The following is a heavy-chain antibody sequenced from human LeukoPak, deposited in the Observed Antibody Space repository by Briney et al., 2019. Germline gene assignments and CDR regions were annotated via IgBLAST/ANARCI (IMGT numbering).Heavy chain of an antibody. V-gene: IGHV1-24*01. CDR2: FDPADGKI. CDR3: ATLDGDGNYGFVGY. Sequence: ASVKVSCKVSGNTLTELSMYWVRQAPGKGLEWMGGFDPADGKIIYAQRLQGRVIMTEDTSTDTAYVELSSLGSEDTAVYYCATLDGDGNYGFVGYWGQGTLVTVSS. D-gene: IGHD4-17*01. J-gene: IGHJ4*02. CDR1: GNTLTELS.